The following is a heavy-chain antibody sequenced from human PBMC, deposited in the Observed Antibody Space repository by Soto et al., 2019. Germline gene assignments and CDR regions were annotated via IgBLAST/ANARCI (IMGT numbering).Heavy chain of an antibody. CDR3: ARADCGGQCPCDY. J-gene: IGHJ4*02. CDR1: GFTFGTYG. CDR2: IWYDGSVK. V-gene: IGHV3-33*01. Sequence: GGSLRLSCAASGFTFGTYGMHWVRQAPGKGLEWVAGIWYDGSVKTYADSVKGRFSTSRDNSQNTVYLQMNTLRAGDTAVYYCARADCGGQCPCDYWGQGTLVTVSS. D-gene: IGHD2-21*01.